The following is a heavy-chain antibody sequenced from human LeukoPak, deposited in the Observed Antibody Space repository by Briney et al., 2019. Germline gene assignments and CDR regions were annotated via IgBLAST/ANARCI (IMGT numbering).Heavy chain of an antibody. V-gene: IGHV3-7*01. CDR1: GFTFSYSW. D-gene: IGHD5-24*01. CDR3: ARDGRDGYNGYFDP. J-gene: IGHJ5*02. Sequence: AGGSLRLSCIASGFTFSYSWMTWVRQAPGRGLEWVANIKGDGSDKYYVDSVKDRFTISRDNAKKSLYLQMNSLKAEDTAVYYCARDGRDGYNGYFDPWGQGTLVTVSS. CDR2: IKGDGSDK.